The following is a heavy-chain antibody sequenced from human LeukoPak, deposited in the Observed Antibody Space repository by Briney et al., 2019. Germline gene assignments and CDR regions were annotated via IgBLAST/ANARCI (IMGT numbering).Heavy chain of an antibody. CDR2: IYTSGSI. CDR1: GGSISSYH. Sequence: SETLSLTCTVSGGSISSYHWSWIRQPAGKGLEWIGRIYTSGSINYNPSLQSRVTMSVDTSKNQISLKLSSVTAADTAVYYCARGCSGGSCGYLWGRGTLVTVSS. J-gene: IGHJ2*01. D-gene: IGHD2-15*01. V-gene: IGHV4-4*07. CDR3: ARGCSGGSCGYL.